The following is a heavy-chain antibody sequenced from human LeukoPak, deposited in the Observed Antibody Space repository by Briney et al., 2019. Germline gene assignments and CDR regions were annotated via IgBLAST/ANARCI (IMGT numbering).Heavy chain of an antibody. D-gene: IGHD3-22*01. J-gene: IGHJ3*02. Sequence: HPGGSLRLSCAASGFTVSSNYMSWVRQAPGKGLEWVSVIYSGGSTYYADSVKGRFTISRDNSKNTLYLQMNSLRAEDTAVYYCARWGYYDSSGPDAFDIRGQGTMVTVSS. V-gene: IGHV3-66*01. CDR1: GFTVSSNY. CDR3: ARWGYYDSSGPDAFDI. CDR2: IYSGGST.